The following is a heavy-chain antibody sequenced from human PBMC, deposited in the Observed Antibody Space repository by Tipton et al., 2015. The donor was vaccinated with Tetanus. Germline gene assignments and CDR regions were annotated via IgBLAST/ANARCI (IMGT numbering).Heavy chain of an antibody. CDR1: GGSMNSYY. CDR2: IYYTGST. Sequence: TLSLTCTVSGGSMNSYYWSWIRQPPGKGLEWIGYIYYTGSTNYNPSLKSGVTISLGTSKNQFSLKLTSVSAADTAVYYCARLTGHSMDVVDYYYFGMDVWGQGTKVTVSS. V-gene: IGHV4-59*01. D-gene: IGHD2-21*01. J-gene: IGHJ6*02. CDR3: ARLTGHSMDVVDYYYFGMDV.